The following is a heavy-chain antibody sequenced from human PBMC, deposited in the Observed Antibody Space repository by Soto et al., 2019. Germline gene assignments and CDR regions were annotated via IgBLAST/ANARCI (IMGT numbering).Heavy chain of an antibody. D-gene: IGHD6-19*01. CDR3: ARDLGGWPDY. J-gene: IGHJ4*02. CDR2: INAGNGNT. CDR1: GHTFTSYA. Sequence: ASVKVSCKASGHTFTSYAIHWVRQAPGQRLEWMGWINAGNGNTKYSQKFQDRVTITRDTSASTAYMELSSLRSGDTAVYYCARDLGGWPDYWGQGTLVTVSS. V-gene: IGHV1-3*01.